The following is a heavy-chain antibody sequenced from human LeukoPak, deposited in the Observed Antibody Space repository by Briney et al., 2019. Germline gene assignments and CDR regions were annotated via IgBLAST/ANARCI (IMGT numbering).Heavy chain of an antibody. J-gene: IGHJ4*02. CDR2: ISGSGGST. Sequence: GGSLRLSCAASGFTFSSYAMSWVRQAPGKGLEWVSAISGSGGSTYYADSVKGRFTISRDNSKNTLYLQMNSLRAEDTAVYYCAKEHHYCSSTSCYNDYWGQGTLVTVSS. V-gene: IGHV3-23*01. CDR3: AKEHHYCSSTSCYNDY. CDR1: GFTFSSYA. D-gene: IGHD2-2*02.